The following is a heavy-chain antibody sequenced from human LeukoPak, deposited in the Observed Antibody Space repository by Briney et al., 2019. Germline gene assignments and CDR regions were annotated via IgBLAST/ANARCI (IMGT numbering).Heavy chain of an antibody. Sequence: ASVKVSCKASGGTFSSYAISWVRQAPGQGLEWMGRIIPILGIANYEQKFQGRVTITADKSTSTAYMELSSLRSEDTAVYYCARDSSSWSYSDYWGQGTLVTVSS. CDR1: GGTFSSYA. J-gene: IGHJ4*02. CDR2: IIPILGIA. D-gene: IGHD6-13*01. CDR3: ARDSSSWSYSDY. V-gene: IGHV1-69*04.